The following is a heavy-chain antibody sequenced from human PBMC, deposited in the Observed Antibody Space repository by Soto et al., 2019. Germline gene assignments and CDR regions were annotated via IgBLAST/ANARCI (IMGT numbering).Heavy chain of an antibody. D-gene: IGHD2-15*01. CDR2: IYYSGST. CDR3: ARDGTGYGSGGSCYSLVY. Sequence: QVQLQESGPGLVKPSQTLSLTCTVSVGSISSGGYYWSWIRQPPGKGLEWIGYIYYSGSTYYNPSLKSRVTISVETSKNQFALKLSSVTAADTAVYYCARDGTGYGSGGSCYSLVYWGQGTLVTVSS. V-gene: IGHV4-31*03. J-gene: IGHJ4*02. CDR1: VGSISSGGYY.